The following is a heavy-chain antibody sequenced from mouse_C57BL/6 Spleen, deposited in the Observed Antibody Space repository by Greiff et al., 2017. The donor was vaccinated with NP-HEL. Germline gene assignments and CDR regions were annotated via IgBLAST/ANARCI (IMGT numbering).Heavy chain of an antibody. V-gene: IGHV5-9*01. Sequence: EVQLVESGGGLVKPGGSLKLSCAASGFTFSSYTMSWVRQTPEKRLEWVATISGGGGNTYYPDSVKGRFTISRDNAKNTLYLQMSSLRSEDTALYYCAINLFFDYWGQGTTLTVSS. J-gene: IGHJ2*01. CDR3: AINLFFDY. CDR2: ISGGGGNT. CDR1: GFTFSSYT.